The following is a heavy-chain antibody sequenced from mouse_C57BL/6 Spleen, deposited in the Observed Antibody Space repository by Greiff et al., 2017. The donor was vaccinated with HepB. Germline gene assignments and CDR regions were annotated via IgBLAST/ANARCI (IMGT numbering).Heavy chain of an antibody. Sequence: VQLQQSGPELVKPGASVKISCKASGYAFSSSWMNWVKQRPGKGLEWIGRIYPGDGDTNYNGKFKGKATLTADKSSSTAYMQLSSLTSEDSAVYFCARRTYYYGFDYWGQGTTLTVSS. D-gene: IGHD1-1*01. CDR3: ARRTYYYGFDY. CDR1: GYAFSSSW. J-gene: IGHJ2*01. V-gene: IGHV1-82*01. CDR2: IYPGDGDT.